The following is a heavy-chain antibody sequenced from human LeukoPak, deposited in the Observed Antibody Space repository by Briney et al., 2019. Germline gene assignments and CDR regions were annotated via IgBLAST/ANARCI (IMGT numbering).Heavy chain of an antibody. J-gene: IGHJ4*02. CDR2: ISYDGSNK. D-gene: IGHD6-13*01. Sequence: GGSLRLSCAASGFTFSSYGMHWVRQAPGKGLEWVAVISYDGSNKYYADSVKGRFTISRDNSKNTLYLQMNSLRAEDTAVYYCAKTQTYKQQLVSFDYWGQGTLVTVSS. V-gene: IGHV3-30*18. CDR1: GFTFSSYG. CDR3: AKTQTYKQQLVSFDY.